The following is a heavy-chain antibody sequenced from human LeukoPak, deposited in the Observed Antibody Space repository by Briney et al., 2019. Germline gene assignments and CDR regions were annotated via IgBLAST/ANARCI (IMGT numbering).Heavy chain of an antibody. CDR3: AKDESIVVVPAASTVDY. CDR1: RFTFTTSS. V-gene: IGHV3-30*02. J-gene: IGHJ4*02. D-gene: IGHD2-2*01. CDR2: IRYDGSNK. Sequence: PGGSLRLSCAASRFTFTTSSMHWVRQAPGKGLEWVAFIRYDGSNKYYADSVKGRFTISRDNSKNTLYLQMNSLRAEDTAVYYCAKDESIVVVPAASTVDYWGQGTLVTVSS.